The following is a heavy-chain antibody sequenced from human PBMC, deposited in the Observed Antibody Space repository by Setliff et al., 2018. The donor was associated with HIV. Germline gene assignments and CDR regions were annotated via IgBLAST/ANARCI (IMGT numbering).Heavy chain of an antibody. D-gene: IGHD2-8*01. CDR3: ATKIYCTNGVCLDAFDM. J-gene: IGHJ3*02. V-gene: IGHV1-8*02. Sequence: ASVKVSCKASGYTFSSYDINWVRQATGQGLEWMGWMNPNSGNTGYAQKFQGRVTMTRNTYISTAYMELRRLKSEDTAVYYCATKIYCTNGVCLDAFDMWGQGTMVTVSS. CDR2: MNPNSGNT. CDR1: GYTFSSYD.